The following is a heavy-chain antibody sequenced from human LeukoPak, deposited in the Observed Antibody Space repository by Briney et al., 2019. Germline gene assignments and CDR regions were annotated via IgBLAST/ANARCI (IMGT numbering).Heavy chain of an antibody. CDR3: ARTKDLLWFGELSD. D-gene: IGHD3-10*01. Sequence: GGSLRLSCAASGFTFSSYWMIWVRQAPGKGLEWVANIKQDGSEKYYVDSVRGRFTISRDNAKNSMYLQMNSLRAEDTAVYYCARTKDLLWFGELSDWGQGTMVTVSS. V-gene: IGHV3-7*01. CDR2: IKQDGSEK. J-gene: IGHJ3*01. CDR1: GFTFSSYW.